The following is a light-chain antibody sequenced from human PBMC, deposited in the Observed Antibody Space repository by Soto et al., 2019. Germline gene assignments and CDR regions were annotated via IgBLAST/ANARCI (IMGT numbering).Light chain of an antibody. CDR2: AAS. V-gene: IGKV1-39*01. CDR3: KQSYSTPLT. CDR1: QSIGRW. J-gene: IGKJ4*01. Sequence: DIQMTQSPSTLSASIGDRVTITCRASQSIGRWLAWYQQKPGKAPNLLIYAASSLQSGVPSRFSGSGSGTDFTLTISSLKPEHFATYYCKQSYSTPLTFGGGTKVDIK.